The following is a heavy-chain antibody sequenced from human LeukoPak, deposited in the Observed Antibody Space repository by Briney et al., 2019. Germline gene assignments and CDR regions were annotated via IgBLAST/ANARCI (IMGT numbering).Heavy chain of an antibody. CDR2: IWNDGKKT. J-gene: IGHJ3*02. CDR1: GFILSNYG. CDR3: ARSNYGDYEGHDAFDI. V-gene: IGHV3-33*01. D-gene: IGHD4-17*01. Sequence: QPGGSLRLSCAAAGFILSNYGMHWVRQAPGKGLEWVAVIWNDGKKTYYADSVKGRFTISRDSSSNTLYLQMNSLRAEDTAVYYCARSNYGDYEGHDAFDIWGQGTMVTVSS.